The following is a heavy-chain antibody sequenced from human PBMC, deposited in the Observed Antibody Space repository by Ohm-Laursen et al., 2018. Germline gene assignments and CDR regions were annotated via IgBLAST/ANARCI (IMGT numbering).Heavy chain of an antibody. CDR1: GFTFSSYA. CDR2: ICGSGGST. J-gene: IGHJ4*02. D-gene: IGHD6-19*01. V-gene: IGHV3-23*01. CDR3: ASDPPSSGWSFSH. Sequence: SLRLSCSASGFTFSSYAMSWVRQAPGKGLEWVSVICGSGGSTYYADSVKGRFTISRDSSKNKLYLQMSSLTVDDTAVYYCASDPPSSGWSFSHWGQGTLVTVSS.